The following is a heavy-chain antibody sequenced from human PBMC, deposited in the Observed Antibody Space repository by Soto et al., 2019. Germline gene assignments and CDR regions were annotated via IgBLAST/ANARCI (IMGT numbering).Heavy chain of an antibody. CDR2: IYYSGST. CDR3: ASYCSGGSCYTLYAFDI. Sequence: SETLSLTCTVSGGSISSSSYYWVWIRQPPGKGLEWIGSIYYSGSTYYNPSLKSRVTISVDTSKNQFSLKLSSVTAADTAVYYCASYCSGGSCYTLYAFDIWGQGTMVTV. CDR1: GGSISSSSYY. D-gene: IGHD2-15*01. J-gene: IGHJ3*02. V-gene: IGHV4-39*01.